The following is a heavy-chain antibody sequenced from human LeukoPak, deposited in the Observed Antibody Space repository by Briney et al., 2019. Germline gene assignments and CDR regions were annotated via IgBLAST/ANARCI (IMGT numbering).Heavy chain of an antibody. CDR1: GGSMSSYY. V-gene: IGHV4-59*08. CDR2: IYYSGST. CDR3: ARSSGYDVNYFDY. Sequence: TSETLSLTCTVSGGSMSSYYWSWIRQPPGKGLEWIGYIYYSGSTNYNPSLKSRVTISVDTSKNQFSLKLSSVTAADTAVYYCARSSGYDVNYFDYWGQGTLVTVSS. J-gene: IGHJ4*02. D-gene: IGHD5-12*01.